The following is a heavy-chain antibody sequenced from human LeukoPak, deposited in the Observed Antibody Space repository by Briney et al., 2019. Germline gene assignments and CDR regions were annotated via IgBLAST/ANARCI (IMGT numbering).Heavy chain of an antibody. CDR2: INHCGCT. CDR3: ARGHLEVTRYYGSGLVWFDP. V-gene: IGHV4-34*01. D-gene: IGHD3-10*01. CDR1: VGSFQGYY. J-gene: IGHJ5*02. Sequence: PSEPLSLPCAVYVGSFQGYYWRWLPHPPGKGLEWIGEINHCGCTNHNPSLKSRVTISVDTSKNQFSLKLSSVTAADTAVYYCARGHLEVTRYYGSGLVWFDPWGEGTLVTVSS.